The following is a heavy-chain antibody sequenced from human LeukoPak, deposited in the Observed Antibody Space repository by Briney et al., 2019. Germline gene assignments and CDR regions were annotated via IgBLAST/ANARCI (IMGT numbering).Heavy chain of an antibody. J-gene: IGHJ3*02. CDR2: IYYSGST. Sequence: KSSETLSLTCTVSGGSISSGDYYWSWIRQPPGKGLEWIGYIYYSGSTYYNPSLKSRVTISVDTSKNQFSLKLSSVTAADTAVYYCARDPPNYYDSSGYGLDAFDIWGQGTMVTVSS. CDR1: GGSISSGDYY. CDR3: ARDPPNYYDSSGYGLDAFDI. D-gene: IGHD3-22*01. V-gene: IGHV4-30-4*01.